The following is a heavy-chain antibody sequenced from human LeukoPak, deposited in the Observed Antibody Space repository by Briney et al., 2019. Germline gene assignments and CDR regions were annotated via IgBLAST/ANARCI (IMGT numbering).Heavy chain of an antibody. D-gene: IGHD3-16*01. CDR1: GITFSSYS. Sequence: GGSRRFSVGASGITFSSYSMNWVRQAPGKGLEGVSSISSSSSYIYYADSVKGRFTISRDNAKNSLYLQMNAMRAEDTAVYNCERDWGVTPAYWGQGTLVTVSS. J-gene: IGHJ4*02. CDR2: ISSSSSYI. CDR3: ERDWGVTPAY. V-gene: IGHV3-21*03.